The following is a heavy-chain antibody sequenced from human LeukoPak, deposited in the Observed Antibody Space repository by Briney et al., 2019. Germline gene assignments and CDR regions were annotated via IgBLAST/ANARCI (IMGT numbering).Heavy chain of an antibody. D-gene: IGHD2-2*01. Sequence: SETLSLTCTVSGGSISSYYWSWIRQPPGKGLEWIGYIYYSGSTNYNPSLKSRVTISVDTSKNQISLKLSSVTAADTAVYYCARSTTPYCSSTSCSANHYYYYMDVWGKGTTVTVSS. CDR2: IYYSGST. CDR3: ARSTTPYCSSTSCSANHYYYYMDV. CDR1: GGSISSYY. J-gene: IGHJ6*03. V-gene: IGHV4-59*01.